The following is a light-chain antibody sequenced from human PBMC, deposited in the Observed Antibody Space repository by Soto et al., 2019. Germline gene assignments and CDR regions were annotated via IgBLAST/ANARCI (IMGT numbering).Light chain of an antibody. J-gene: IGKJ4*01. CDR3: QQRRHWPLT. CDR1: QSVSSY. Sequence: EIVLTQSRATLSLSAVDGASLSCRASQSVSSYLAWYQQKPGQAPRLLIYDASNRATGIPARFSGSGSGTHFTLTISSLEPEDFPVYYSQQRRHWPLTLRGGTKVDIK. CDR2: DAS. V-gene: IGKV3-11*01.